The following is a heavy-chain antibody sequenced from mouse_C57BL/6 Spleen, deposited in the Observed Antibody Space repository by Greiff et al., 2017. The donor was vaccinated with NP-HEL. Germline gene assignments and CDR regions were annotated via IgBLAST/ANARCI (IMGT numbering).Heavy chain of an antibody. V-gene: IGHV1-64*01. J-gene: IGHJ4*01. CDR1: GYTFTSYW. D-gene: IGHD1-1*01. CDR3: ASSFITTEGYAMDY. CDR2: IHPNSGST. Sequence: QVQLQQPGAELVKPGASVKLSCKASGYTFTSYWMHWVKQRPGQGLEWIGMIHPNSGSTNYNEKFKSKATLTVDKSSSTAYMQLSSLTSEDSAVYYCASSFITTEGYAMDYWGQGTSVTVSS.